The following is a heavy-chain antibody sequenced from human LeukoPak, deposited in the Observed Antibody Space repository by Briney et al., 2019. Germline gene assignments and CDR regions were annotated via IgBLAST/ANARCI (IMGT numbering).Heavy chain of an antibody. CDR2: ISDSSRTI. V-gene: IGHV3-48*01. CDR3: AKAEPASGYDY. Sequence: GGSLRLSCAASGFTFNDYNMNWVRQAPGKGLEWISYISDSSRTIYYADSVKGRFTISRDNAKNSLYLQMNSLRAEDTAVYYCAKAEPASGYDYWGQGTLVTVSS. CDR1: GFTFNDYN. J-gene: IGHJ4*02. D-gene: IGHD1-14*01.